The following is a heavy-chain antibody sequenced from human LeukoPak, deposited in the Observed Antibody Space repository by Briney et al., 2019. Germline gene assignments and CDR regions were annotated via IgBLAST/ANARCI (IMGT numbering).Heavy chain of an antibody. CDR3: AREDDFWSGPPYYYYGMDV. J-gene: IGHJ6*02. CDR1: GGTFSSYA. D-gene: IGHD3-3*01. Sequence: GASVKVSCKASGGTFSSYAISWVRQAPGQGLEWMGGIIPIFGTANYAQKSQGRVTITADESTSTAYMELSSLRSEDTAVYYCAREDDFWSGPPYYYYGMDVWGQGTTVTVSS. V-gene: IGHV1-69*13. CDR2: IIPIFGTA.